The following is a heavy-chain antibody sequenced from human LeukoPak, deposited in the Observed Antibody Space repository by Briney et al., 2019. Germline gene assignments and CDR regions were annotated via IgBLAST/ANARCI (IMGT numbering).Heavy chain of an antibody. D-gene: IGHD5-18*01. J-gene: IGHJ4*02. CDR3: ARGGIQLRDY. Sequence: SETLSLTCAVSGGSFSGYYWTWIRQPPGKGLEWIGEINHSGSANYNPSLKSRVTISLDTSKNQFSLKLSSVTAADTAVYYCARGGIQLRDYWGQGTLVTVSS. CDR1: GGSFSGYY. V-gene: IGHV4-34*01. CDR2: INHSGSA.